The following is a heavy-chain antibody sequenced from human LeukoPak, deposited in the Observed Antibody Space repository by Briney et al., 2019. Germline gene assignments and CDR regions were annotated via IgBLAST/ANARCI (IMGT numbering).Heavy chain of an antibody. CDR3: AMSFYDISDYSLSGAFDI. V-gene: IGHV4-4*02. J-gene: IGHJ3*02. CDR2: IYHSGSP. D-gene: IGHD3-22*01. CDR1: GGSISSNNR. Sequence: SGTLSLTCAVSGGSISSNNRWGWVRQPPGKGLEWIGEIYHSGSPNYNPSLKSRVTISVDKSRNHFSLNLSSVTAADTAVYYCAMSFYDISDYSLSGAFDIWGQGTMVTVSS.